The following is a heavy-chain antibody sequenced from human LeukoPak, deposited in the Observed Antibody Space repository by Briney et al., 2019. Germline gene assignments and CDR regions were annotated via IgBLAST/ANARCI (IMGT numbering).Heavy chain of an antibody. Sequence: GGSLRLSCAASGFTFSSHAMSWVRQAPGKGLEWVSGLIENGVTTYYADSVKGRFTISRDNYRNTMYLQMNSLRAEDTAVYYCVKDYQVGSSPAFGDSWGQGTLVTVSS. V-gene: IGHV3-23*01. CDR3: VKDYQVGSSPAFGDS. CDR1: GFTFSSHA. D-gene: IGHD1-26*01. CDR2: LIENGVTT. J-gene: IGHJ4*02.